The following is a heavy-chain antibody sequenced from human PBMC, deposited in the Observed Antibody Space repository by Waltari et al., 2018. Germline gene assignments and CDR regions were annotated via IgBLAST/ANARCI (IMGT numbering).Heavy chain of an antibody. CDR1: GVSISSGSYY. Sequence: QVQLQESGPGLVKPSPTLSHTCTVSGVSISSGSYYWSWIRQPAGKGLEWIGRIYTSVSTNYNPSLKSRVTISVDTSKIQFSLKLSSVTAADTAVYYCARARGYSSRDWGQGTLVTVSS. CDR3: ARARGYSSRD. V-gene: IGHV4-61*02. CDR2: IYTSVST. D-gene: IGHD6-13*01. J-gene: IGHJ4*02.